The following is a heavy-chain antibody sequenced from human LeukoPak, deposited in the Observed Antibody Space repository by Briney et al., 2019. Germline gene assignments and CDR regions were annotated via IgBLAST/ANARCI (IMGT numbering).Heavy chain of an antibody. CDR2: IYYSGST. CDR1: GGSISSGGYS. D-gene: IGHD3-22*01. CDR3: ARAKIDYYDSSGYSFL. V-gene: IGHV4-30-4*07. Sequence: PSETLSLTCAVSGGSISSGGYSWSWIRQPPGKGLEWIGYIYYSGSTYYNPSLKSRVTISVDTSKNQFSLKLSSVTAADTAVYYCARAKIDYYDSSGYSFLWGQGTLVTVSS. J-gene: IGHJ4*02.